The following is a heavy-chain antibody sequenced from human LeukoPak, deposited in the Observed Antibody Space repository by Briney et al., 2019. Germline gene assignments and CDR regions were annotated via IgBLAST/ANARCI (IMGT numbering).Heavy chain of an antibody. CDR2: ISGSGGST. CDR3: AKDLLIAARIPDY. V-gene: IGHV3-23*01. J-gene: IGHJ4*02. CDR1: GFTFSSYA. Sequence: TGGSLRLSCAASGFTFSSYAMSWVRQASGKGLEWVSAISGSGGSTYYADSVKGRFTIPRDNSKNTLYLQMNSLRAEDTAVYYCAKDLLIAARIPDYWGQGTLVTVSS. D-gene: IGHD6-6*01.